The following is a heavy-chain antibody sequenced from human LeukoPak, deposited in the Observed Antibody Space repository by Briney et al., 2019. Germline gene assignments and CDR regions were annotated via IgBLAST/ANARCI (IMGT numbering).Heavy chain of an antibody. CDR3: ARVGVANGDKSARFDWNFDL. V-gene: IGHV1-2*02. J-gene: IGHJ2*01. CDR1: GYTFTGYY. Sequence: AASVKVSCKASGYTFTGYYMHWVRQAPGQGLEWMGWIKPNNGDTDYAQKFQGRVALTRDPSITTAYMELSSLISDDTAIYYCARVGVANGDKSARFDWNFDLWGRGTLVTVSS. CDR2: IKPNNGDT. D-gene: IGHD4-17*01.